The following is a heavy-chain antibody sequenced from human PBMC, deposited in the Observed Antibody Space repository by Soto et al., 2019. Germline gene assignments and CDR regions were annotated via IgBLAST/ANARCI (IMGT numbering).Heavy chain of an antibody. J-gene: IGHJ3*02. CDR2: ISSSSSYI. D-gene: IGHD5-18*01. V-gene: IGHV3-21*01. CDR3: TRPRRYSYGYPGGNDAFDI. CDR1: GFTFNTYS. Sequence: EVQLVESGGGLGKPGGSLRLSCAASGFTFNTYSMNWVRQAPGKGLEWVSSISSSSSYIYYADSVKGRFTISRDNAKNSLYLQISSLRADDTAVYYCTRPRRYSYGYPGGNDAFDIWGPGTMVTVSS.